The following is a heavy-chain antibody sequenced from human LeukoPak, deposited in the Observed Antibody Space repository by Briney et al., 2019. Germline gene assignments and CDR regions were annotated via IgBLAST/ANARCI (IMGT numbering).Heavy chain of an antibody. Sequence: SETLSLTCAVSGGSINTYFWSWIRQPPGKGLEWIGYMYYSGSTNYNPSLKSRVAISEDTSKNQFSLNLSSVTAADTAVYYCARGGYYGSGSDDAFDIWGQGTMVTVSS. D-gene: IGHD3-10*01. CDR3: ARGGYYGSGSDDAFDI. J-gene: IGHJ3*02. V-gene: IGHV4-59*01. CDR2: MYYSGST. CDR1: GGSINTYF.